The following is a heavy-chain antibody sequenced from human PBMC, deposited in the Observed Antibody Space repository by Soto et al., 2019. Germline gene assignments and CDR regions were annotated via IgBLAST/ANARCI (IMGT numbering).Heavy chain of an antibody. CDR3: ARDKILNSIAAAGLFDY. V-gene: IGHV1-18*01. J-gene: IGHJ4*02. Sequence: GASVKVSCKASGYTFTSYGISWVRQAPGQGLEWMGWISAYNGNTNYAQKLQGRVTMTTDTSTSTAYMELRSLRSDDTAVYYCARDKILNSIAAAGLFDYWGQGTLVTVSS. CDR1: GYTFTSYG. D-gene: IGHD6-13*01. CDR2: ISAYNGNT.